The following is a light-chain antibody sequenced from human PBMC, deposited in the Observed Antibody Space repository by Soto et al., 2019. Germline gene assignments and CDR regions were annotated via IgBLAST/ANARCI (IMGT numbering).Light chain of an antibody. CDR1: SSDIGAYDY. Sequence: QSVLTQPASVSGSPGQSITISCTGTSSDIGAYDYVSWFQQYSGKAPTLIIYEVRFWPSGVSSRFSGSKSGNTASLTISGLQTEDEADYYCGSYASATLIFGGGTQLTVL. J-gene: IGLJ2*01. V-gene: IGLV2-14*03. CDR2: EVR. CDR3: GSYASATLI.